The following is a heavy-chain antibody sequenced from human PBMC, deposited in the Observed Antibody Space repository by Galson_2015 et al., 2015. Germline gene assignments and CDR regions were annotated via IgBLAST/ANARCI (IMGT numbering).Heavy chain of an antibody. J-gene: IGHJ3*02. V-gene: IGHV1-24*01. CDR1: GYTLTDLS. Sequence: SVKVSCKVSGYTLTDLSMHWVRQAPGKGLEWMGGFDPEDGETIHAQKFRGRVTMTEDTSTDTAYMELSSLRSEDTAVYYCATVWKIVVVPAAMLGSAFDIWGQGTMVAVSS. D-gene: IGHD2-2*01. CDR3: ATVWKIVVVPAAMLGSAFDI. CDR2: FDPEDGET.